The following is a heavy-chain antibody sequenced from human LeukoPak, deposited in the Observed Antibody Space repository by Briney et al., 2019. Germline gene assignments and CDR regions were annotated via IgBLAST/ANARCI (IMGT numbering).Heavy chain of an antibody. Sequence: ASVKVSCKASGYTFTGYYMHWVRQAPGQGLEWMGWINPNRGGTNHAQKFQGRVTMTRDTSISKAYMELSRLTSDDTAAYFCARSFIDYGAMPWALDIWGQGTMVTVSS. CDR1: GYTFTGYY. CDR3: ARSFIDYGAMPWALDI. CDR2: INPNRGGT. J-gene: IGHJ3*02. D-gene: IGHD4-17*01. V-gene: IGHV1-2*02.